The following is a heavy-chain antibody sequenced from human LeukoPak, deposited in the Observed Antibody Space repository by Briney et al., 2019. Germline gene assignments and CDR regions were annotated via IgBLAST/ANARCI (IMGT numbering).Heavy chain of an antibody. V-gene: IGHV3-23*01. J-gene: IGHJ4*02. CDR2: ITSSGASA. CDR1: GFTFSSYA. D-gene: IGHD5-12*01. Sequence: GGSLRLSCAASGFTFSSYAMTWVRQAPGKGLEWVSGITSSGASAYYAASVKGRFTVPRDNSENMLYLQINNLSAEDTGTYYCVRDEDLYSPTWYLFEDWGQGTLVTVSS. CDR3: VRDEDLYSPTWYLFED.